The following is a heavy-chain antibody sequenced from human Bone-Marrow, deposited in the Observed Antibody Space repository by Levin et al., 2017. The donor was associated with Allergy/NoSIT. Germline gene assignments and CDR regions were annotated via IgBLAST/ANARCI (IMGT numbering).Heavy chain of an antibody. CDR3: ARGSGREYYYYYGLDV. V-gene: IGHV3-7*01. CDR1: GFTFSSYW. D-gene: IGHD3-10*01. J-gene: IGHJ6*02. Sequence: HPGGSLRLSCAASGFTFSSYWMTWVRQAPGKGLEWVANINQDGSDEYYVDSLKGRFTISRDNAKNSLHLEMSNLRAEDTAVYYCARGSGREYYYYYGLDVWGQGTTVTVSS. CDR2: INQDGSDE.